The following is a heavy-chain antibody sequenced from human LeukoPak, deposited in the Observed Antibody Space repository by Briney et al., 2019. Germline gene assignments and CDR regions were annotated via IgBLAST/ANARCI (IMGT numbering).Heavy chain of an antibody. CDR2: IYPNSGGT. V-gene: IGHV1-2*02. CDR3: ARYCSSTSCYSDY. Sequence: APVKVSCKASGYTFTGYYMHWVRQAPGQGLEWMGWIYPNSGGTNYAQKFQGRVTMTRDTSITTAYMELTRLTSDDTAVYYCARYCSSTSCYSDYWGQGTLVTVSS. D-gene: IGHD2-2*01. J-gene: IGHJ4*02. CDR1: GYTFTGYY.